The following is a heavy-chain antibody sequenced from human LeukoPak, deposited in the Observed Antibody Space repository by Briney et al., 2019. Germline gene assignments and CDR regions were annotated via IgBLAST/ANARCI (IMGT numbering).Heavy chain of an antibody. CDR3: ARDYDFWSGYYYY. CDR1: GFTFSRYW. Sequence: PGGSLRLSCAASGFTFSRYWMSWVRQAPGKGLEWVANIKQDGSEKHYVDSVKGRFTISRDNAKNSLFLQMNSLRVEDTAVYYCARDYDFWSGYYYYWGQGTLVTVSS. J-gene: IGHJ4*02. V-gene: IGHV3-7*01. CDR2: IKQDGSEK. D-gene: IGHD3-3*01.